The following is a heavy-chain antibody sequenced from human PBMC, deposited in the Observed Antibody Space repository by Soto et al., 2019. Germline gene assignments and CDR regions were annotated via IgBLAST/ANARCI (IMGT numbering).Heavy chain of an antibody. D-gene: IGHD2-21*02. CDR3: ARLVTPLWYFDL. CDR2: IYYSGST. J-gene: IGHJ2*01. Sequence: QVQLQESGPGLVKPSQTLSLTCTVSGGSISSGGYYWSLIRQHPGKGLEWIGYIYYSGSTYYNPSLKSRVTISVDTSKNQFSLKLSSVTAADTAVYYCARLVTPLWYFDLWGRGTLVTVSS. CDR1: GGSISSGGYY. V-gene: IGHV4-31*03.